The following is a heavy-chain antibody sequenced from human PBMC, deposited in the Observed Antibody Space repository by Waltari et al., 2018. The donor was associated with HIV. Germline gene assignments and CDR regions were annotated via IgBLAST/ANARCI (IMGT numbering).Heavy chain of an antibody. V-gene: IGHV3-33*01. D-gene: IGHD6-13*01. CDR3: ASSRVSSSSRWVDPY. Sequence: QVQLVESGGGVVQPGRSLRLSCAASGFIFSLYGMHWVRQAPGKGLEWVAVIWSDGSNEYYADSVKGRFTISRDNFKDTLFLQMNSLRAEDTAVYYCASSRVSSSSRWVDPYWGQGTLVTVSS. J-gene: IGHJ4*02. CDR1: GFIFSLYG. CDR2: IWSDGSNE.